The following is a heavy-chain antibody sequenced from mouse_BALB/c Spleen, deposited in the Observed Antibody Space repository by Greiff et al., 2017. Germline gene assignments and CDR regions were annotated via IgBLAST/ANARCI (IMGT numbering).Heavy chain of an antibody. CDR3: ARGVITARGLFAY. D-gene: IGHD2-4*01. J-gene: IGHJ3*01. CDR1: GFSLTSYG. Sequence: VKLMESGPGLVAPSQSLSITCTVSGFSLTSYGVHWVRQPPGKGLEWLGVIWAGGSTNYNSALMSRLSISKDNSKSQVFLKMTSLQTDDTAMYYCARGVITARGLFAYWGQGTLVTVSA. V-gene: IGHV2-9*02. CDR2: IWAGGST.